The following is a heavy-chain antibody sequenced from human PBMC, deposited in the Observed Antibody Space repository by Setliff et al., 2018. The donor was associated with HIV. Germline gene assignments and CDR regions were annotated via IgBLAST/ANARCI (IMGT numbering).Heavy chain of an antibody. CDR1: GGSISSYY. D-gene: IGHD3-22*01. J-gene: IGHJ4*02. CDR3: ARGLSFYDPGGFDY. CDR2: IYTSGST. Sequence: AETLSLTCTVSGGSISSYYWSWIRQPPGKGLEWIGYIYTSGSTNYNPSLKSRVTISVDTSKNQYSLKLSSVTAADTAVYYCARGLSFYDPGGFDYWGQGTLVTVSA. V-gene: IGHV4-4*09.